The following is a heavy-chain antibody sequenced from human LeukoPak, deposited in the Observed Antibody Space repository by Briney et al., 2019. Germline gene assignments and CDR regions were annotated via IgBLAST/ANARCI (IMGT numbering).Heavy chain of an antibody. Sequence: SVKVSCKASGGTFSSYAISWVRQAPGQGLEWMGGIIPIFGTANYAQKFQGRITITADESTSTAYMELSSLRSEDTAVYYCARLPLRSIAVGYYGMDVWGQGTTVTVSS. CDR1: GGTFSSYA. V-gene: IGHV1-69*13. CDR2: IIPIFGTA. D-gene: IGHD6-6*01. CDR3: ARLPLRSIAVGYYGMDV. J-gene: IGHJ6*02.